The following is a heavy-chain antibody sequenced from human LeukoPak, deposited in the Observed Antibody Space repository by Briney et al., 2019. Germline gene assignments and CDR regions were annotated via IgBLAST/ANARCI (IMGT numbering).Heavy chain of an antibody. CDR3: ARDSGSSWYEHAFDI. V-gene: IGHV3-7*03. D-gene: IGHD6-13*01. J-gene: IGHJ3*02. CDR1: GFSLSRYW. CDR2: IEKDGSEK. Sequence: GGSLRLSCAASGFSLSRYWMNWVRQAPGKGPECVANIEKDGSEKNYVDSVKGRFTISRENAKNSLYLQMNSLRAEDTALYYCARDSGSSWYEHAFDIWGQGTMVTVSS.